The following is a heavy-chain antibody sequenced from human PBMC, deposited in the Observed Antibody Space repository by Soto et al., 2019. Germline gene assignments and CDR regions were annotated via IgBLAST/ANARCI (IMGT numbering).Heavy chain of an antibody. J-gene: IGHJ4*02. D-gene: IGHD2-21*01. Sequence: GGSLSLSCTASGFTFSDYAMSWFRQAPGKGLEWVAFIRSKAYGGTTEYAASVKGRFTISRDDSKSIAYLQMNSLKTEDTAVYYCTRACGGDCYLFDYWGQGTLVTVSS. V-gene: IGHV3-49*03. CDR2: IRSKAYGGTT. CDR1: GFTFSDYA. CDR3: TRACGGDCYLFDY.